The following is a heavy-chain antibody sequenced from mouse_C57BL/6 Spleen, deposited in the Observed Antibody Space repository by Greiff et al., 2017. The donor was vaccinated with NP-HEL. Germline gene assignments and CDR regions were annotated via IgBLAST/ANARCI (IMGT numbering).Heavy chain of an antibody. CDR3: ARITTVEGGY. V-gene: IGHV1-54*01. J-gene: IGHJ2*01. CDR1: GYAFTNYL. CDR2: INPGSGGT. D-gene: IGHD1-1*01. Sequence: VQLQQSGAELVRPGTSVKVSCKASGYAFTNYLIEWVKQRPGQGLEWIGVINPGSGGTNYNEKCKGKATLTADKSSSTAYLQRSSLTSEDSAVYFCARITTVEGGYWGQSTTLTVAS.